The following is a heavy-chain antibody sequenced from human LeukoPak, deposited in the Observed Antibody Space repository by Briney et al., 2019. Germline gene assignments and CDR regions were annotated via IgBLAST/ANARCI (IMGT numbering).Heavy chain of an antibody. D-gene: IGHD4-17*01. CDR2: ISGSGGST. CDR3: AKGALYGVTTPCDY. J-gene: IGHJ4*02. V-gene: IGHV3-23*01. CDR1: GFTFSSYA. Sequence: GGSLGLSCAASGFTFSSYAMSWVRQAPGKGLEWVSAISGSGGSTYYADSVKGRFTISRDNSKNTLYLQMNSLRAEDTAVYYCAKGALYGVTTPCDYWGQGTLVTVSS.